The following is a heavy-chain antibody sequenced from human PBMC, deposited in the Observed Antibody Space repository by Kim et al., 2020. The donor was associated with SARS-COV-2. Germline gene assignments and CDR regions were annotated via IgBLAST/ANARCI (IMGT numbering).Heavy chain of an antibody. CDR2: ISYDGGNE. Sequence: GGSLRLSCAASGFTFSNYAMHWVRQAPGKGLEWVAVISYDGGNEYYADSVKGRFTISRDNSKNTLYLQMNSLRDEDTAVYYCARPRHRSPYHDSPYYYGLDFGGQGTTVSVSS. J-gene: IGHJ6*02. D-gene: IGHD2-15*01. CDR1: GFTFSNYA. V-gene: IGHV3-30*04. CDR3: ARPRHRSPYHDSPYYYGLDF.